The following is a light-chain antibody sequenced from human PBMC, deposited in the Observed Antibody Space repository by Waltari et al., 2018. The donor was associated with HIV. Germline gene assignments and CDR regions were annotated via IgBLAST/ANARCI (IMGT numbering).Light chain of an antibody. Sequence: PALTQPPSPSGSPGQPATISSTATSSDVGGPKYVCWYQQHPGKAPKLMIYEVNKPPPGVPDRFSGSQADKSALLTVSVLQADDEADYYWNSCAGSNNWLFGGGTMLTVL. V-gene: IGLV2-8*01. CDR2: EVN. CDR1: SSDVGGPKY. J-gene: IGLJ3*02. CDR3: NSCAGSNNWL.